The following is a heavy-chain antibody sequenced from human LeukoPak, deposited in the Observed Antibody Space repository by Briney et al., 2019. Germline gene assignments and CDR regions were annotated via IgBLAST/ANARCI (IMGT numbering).Heavy chain of an antibody. CDR1: GGSISSSSYY. Sequence: SSETLSLTCTVSGGSISSSSYYWGWIRQPPGKGLEGIGSIYYSGSTYYNPSLKSRVTISVDTSKNQFSLKLSSVTAADTAVYYCARKIAAAGSDAFDIWGQGTMVTVSS. D-gene: IGHD6-13*01. CDR3: ARKIAAAGSDAFDI. CDR2: IYYSGST. J-gene: IGHJ3*02. V-gene: IGHV4-39*07.